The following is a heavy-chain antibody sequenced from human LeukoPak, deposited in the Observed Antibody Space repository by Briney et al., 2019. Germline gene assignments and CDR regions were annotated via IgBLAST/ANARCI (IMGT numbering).Heavy chain of an antibody. V-gene: IGHV3-66*01. D-gene: IGHD3-22*01. CDR3: ARDAYYYDSSGYDDAFDI. Sequence: GGSLRLSCAASGFTVSSNYMGWVRQAPGKGLEWVSVIYSGGSTYYADSVKGRFTISRDNSKNTLYLQMNSLRAEDTAVYYCARDAYYYDSSGYDDAFDIWGQGTMVTVSS. J-gene: IGHJ3*02. CDR1: GFTVSSNY. CDR2: IYSGGST.